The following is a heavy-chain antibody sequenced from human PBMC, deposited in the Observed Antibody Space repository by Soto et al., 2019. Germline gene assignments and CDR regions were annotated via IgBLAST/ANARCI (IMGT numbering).Heavy chain of an antibody. J-gene: IGHJ6*02. CDR2: ISYDGSNK. CDR1: GFPFSSYG. V-gene: IGHV3-30*18. Sequence: GGSLRLSCAASGFPFSSYGMHWVRQAPGKGLEWVAVISYDGSNKYYADSVKGRFTISRDNSKNTLYLQMNSLRAEDTAVYYCAKAIETTVTTFYYYGMDVWGQGTTVTVSS. CDR3: AKAIETTVTTFYYYGMDV. D-gene: IGHD4-17*01.